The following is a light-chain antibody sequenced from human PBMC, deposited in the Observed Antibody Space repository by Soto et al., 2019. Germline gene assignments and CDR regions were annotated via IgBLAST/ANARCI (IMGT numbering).Light chain of an antibody. J-gene: IGKJ4*01. CDR3: QQRTNWPLT. CDR1: QSVSGY. V-gene: IGKV3-11*01. Sequence: EIVLTQSPGTLSLSPGERCTLPCMASQSVSGYLAWYQQKPGQAPRLLIYDIYKRATGIPARFSGSGSATDFPLTISSLEPEDFAVYYCQQRTNWPLTLGGGTKVDIK. CDR2: DIY.